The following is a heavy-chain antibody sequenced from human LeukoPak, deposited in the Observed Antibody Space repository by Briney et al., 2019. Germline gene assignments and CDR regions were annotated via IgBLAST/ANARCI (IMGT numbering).Heavy chain of an antibody. J-gene: IGHJ4*02. CDR1: GFSFDDYG. CDR2: ISWDGGST. D-gene: IGHD3-22*01. V-gene: IGHV3-43D*03. Sequence: PGGSLRLSCAASGFSFDDYGMSWVRQAPGKGLEWVSLISWDGGSTYYADSVKGRFTISRDNSKNSLYLQMNSLRAEDTALYYCAKDISMDYDSSGYSENYFDYWGQGTLVTVSS. CDR3: AKDISMDYDSSGYSENYFDY.